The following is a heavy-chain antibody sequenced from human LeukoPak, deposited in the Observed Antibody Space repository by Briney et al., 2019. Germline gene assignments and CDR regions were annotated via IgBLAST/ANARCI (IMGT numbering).Heavy chain of an antibody. CDR3: AKDSIGYYKPFDY. D-gene: IGHD3-22*01. V-gene: IGHV3-23*01. Sequence: GGSLRLSCAASGFTFSSYAMNWVRQAPRKGLEWVSAISGSGSNTYYSDSVKGRFTISRDNSKNTLYLQMNSLRAEDTAVYYCAKDSIGYYKPFDYWGQGSLVTVSS. J-gene: IGHJ4*02. CDR2: ISGSGSNT. CDR1: GFTFSSYA.